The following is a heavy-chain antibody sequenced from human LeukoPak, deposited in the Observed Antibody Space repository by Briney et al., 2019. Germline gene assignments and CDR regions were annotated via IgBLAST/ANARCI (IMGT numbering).Heavy chain of an antibody. D-gene: IGHD2-2*01. CDR2: ISGSGGST. Sequence: GGSLRLSCAASGFTFSSYAMSWVRQAPGKGLEWVSAISGSGGSTYYADSVKGRFTISRDNSKNTLYLQMNSLRAEDTAVYYCAKDCCSSTSCYVDYWGQGTLVTVSS. CDR1: GFTFSSYA. CDR3: AKDCCSSTSCYVDY. J-gene: IGHJ4*02. V-gene: IGHV3-23*01.